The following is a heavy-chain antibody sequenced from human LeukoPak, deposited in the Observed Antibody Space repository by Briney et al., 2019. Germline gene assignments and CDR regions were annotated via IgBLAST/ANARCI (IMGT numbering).Heavy chain of an antibody. V-gene: IGHV1-46*01. J-gene: IGHJ4*02. Sequence: ASVKVSCKASGYAFTSYYMHWVRQAPGQGLEWMGIINPSDGGTSYAQKFQGRVTMTRDTSTSTVYMELSSLRSEDTAVYHCAREPPASGYFDYWGQRRLATVSS. CDR1: GYAFTSYY. CDR3: AREPPASGYFDY. CDR2: INPSDGGT.